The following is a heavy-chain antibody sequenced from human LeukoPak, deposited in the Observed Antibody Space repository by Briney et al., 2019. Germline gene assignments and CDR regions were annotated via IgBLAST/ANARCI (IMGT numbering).Heavy chain of an antibody. CDR3: AKDDGSGYHPDYYFDY. D-gene: IGHD3-3*01. CDR2: ISYDGSNK. V-gene: IGHV3-30*04. J-gene: IGHJ4*01. CDR1: GFTFSSYA. Sequence: PGGSLRLSCAASGFTFSSYAMHWVRQAPGKGLEWVAVISYDGSNKYYADSVKGRLTISRDNSKNTLYLQMNSLRAEDTAVYYCAKDDGSGYHPDYYFDYWGQGTLVTVSS.